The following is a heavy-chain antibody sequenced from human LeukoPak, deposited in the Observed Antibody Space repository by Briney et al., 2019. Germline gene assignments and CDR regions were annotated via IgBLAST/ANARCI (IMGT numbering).Heavy chain of an antibody. Sequence: SETLSLTCTVSGYSISSGYYWGWIRQPPGKGLEWIGSIYHSGSTYYNPSLKSRVTISVDTSKNQFSLKLSSVTAADTAVYYCAGDYRGSFDYWGQGTLVTVSS. CDR1: GYSISSGYY. CDR3: AGDYRGSFDY. J-gene: IGHJ4*02. V-gene: IGHV4-38-2*02. D-gene: IGHD3-10*01. CDR2: IYHSGST.